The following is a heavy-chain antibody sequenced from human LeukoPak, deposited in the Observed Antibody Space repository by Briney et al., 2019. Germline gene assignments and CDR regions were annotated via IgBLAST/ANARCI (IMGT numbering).Heavy chain of an antibody. V-gene: IGHV5-51*01. D-gene: IGHD4-17*01. J-gene: IGHJ4*02. CDR1: GYSFTSYW. CDR2: IYPGDSDT. CDR3: ARLASDYGDHKTRNPLDY. Sequence: GESLKISCKGSGYSFTSYWIGWVRQMPGKGLEWMGIIYPGDSDTRYSPSFQGQVTISADKSISTAYLQWSSLKASDTAMYYCARLASDYGDHKTRNPLDYWGQGTLVTDSS.